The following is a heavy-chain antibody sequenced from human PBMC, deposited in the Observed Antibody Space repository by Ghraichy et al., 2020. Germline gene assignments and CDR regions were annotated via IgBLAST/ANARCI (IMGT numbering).Heavy chain of an antibody. D-gene: IGHD3-3*01. Sequence: GGSLRLSCTASGFTFGDYAMSWFRQAPGKGLEWVGFIRSKAYGGTTEYAASVKGRFTISRDDSKSIAYLQMNSLKTEDTAVYYCTRGAYYDFWSGYYPDYWGQGTLVTVSS. CDR3: TRGAYYDFWSGYYPDY. V-gene: IGHV3-49*03. CDR1: GFTFGDYA. J-gene: IGHJ4*02. CDR2: IRSKAYGGTT.